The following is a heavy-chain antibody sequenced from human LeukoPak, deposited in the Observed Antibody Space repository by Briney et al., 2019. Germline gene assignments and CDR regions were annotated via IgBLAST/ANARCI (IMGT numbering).Heavy chain of an antibody. Sequence: PGGSLRLSCAASGFTFSTCTMNWVLQAPGKGLEWVSSITTTSTFYADSVKGRFTISRDNAKNSLCLQMDSLRADDTAVYYCARDSVEAAVSAYWGQGTLVTVSS. CDR1: GFTFSTCT. V-gene: IGHV3-21*01. CDR3: ARDSVEAAVSAY. J-gene: IGHJ4*02. D-gene: IGHD6-13*01. CDR2: ITTTST.